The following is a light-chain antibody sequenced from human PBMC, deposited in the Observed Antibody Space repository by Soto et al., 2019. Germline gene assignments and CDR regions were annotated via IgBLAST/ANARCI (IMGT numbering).Light chain of an antibody. CDR1: QSISSN. V-gene: IGKV3-15*01. CDR3: QQYNNWPRAT. J-gene: IGKJ4*01. CDR2: RTS. Sequence: ETVMTQSPATLSVSPGERATLSCRASQSISSNLAWYQQKPGQAPRLLMFRTSTRATGVPARFSCSGSGTEFNITISSLQSEDFAVYYCQQYNNWPRATFGGGTKVEIK.